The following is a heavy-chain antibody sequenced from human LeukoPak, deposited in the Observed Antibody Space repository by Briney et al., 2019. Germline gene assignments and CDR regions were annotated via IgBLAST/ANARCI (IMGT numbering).Heavy chain of an antibody. Sequence: GGSLRLSCAASGFTVSSNYMSWVRQAPGKGLEWVSVIYSGGSTYYADSVKGRFTVSRDNSKNMLYLQMNSLRAEDTAVYYCAHLGYDILTGYYNWGQGTLAFVSS. V-gene: IGHV3-53*01. CDR3: AHLGYDILTGYYN. CDR1: GFTVSSNY. D-gene: IGHD3-9*01. CDR2: IYSGGST. J-gene: IGHJ4*02.